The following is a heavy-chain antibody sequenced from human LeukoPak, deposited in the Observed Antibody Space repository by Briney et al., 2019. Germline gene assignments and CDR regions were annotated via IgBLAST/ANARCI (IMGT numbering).Heavy chain of an antibody. CDR2: IYYSGST. CDR3: ARRGQYYGSGSYSH. Sequence: SSETLSLTCTVSGGSISSSSYYWGWIRQPPGKGLEWIGSIYYSGSTYYNPSLKSRVTISVDTSKNQLPLKLSSVTDADTAVYYCARRGQYYGSGSYSHWGQGTLVTVSS. D-gene: IGHD3-10*01. CDR1: GGSISSSSYY. V-gene: IGHV4-39*01. J-gene: IGHJ4*02.